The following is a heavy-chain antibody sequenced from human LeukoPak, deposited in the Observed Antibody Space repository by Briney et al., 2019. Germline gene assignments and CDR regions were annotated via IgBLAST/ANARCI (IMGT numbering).Heavy chain of an antibody. Sequence: GGSLRLSCAASGFTFSSYAMHWVRQAPDKGLEWVAVISYDGSNKYYADSVKGRFTISRDNSKNTLYLQMNSLRAEDTAVYYCARGSRFLEYYYYMDVWGKGTTVTVSS. D-gene: IGHD3-3*01. V-gene: IGHV3-30-3*01. CDR1: GFTFSSYA. CDR3: ARGSRFLEYYYYMDV. J-gene: IGHJ6*03. CDR2: ISYDGSNK.